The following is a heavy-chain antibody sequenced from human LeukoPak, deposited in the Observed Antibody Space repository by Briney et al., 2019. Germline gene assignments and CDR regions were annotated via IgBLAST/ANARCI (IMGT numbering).Heavy chain of an antibody. CDR3: ARDIGWELDRDWFDP. CDR2: INPNSGGT. J-gene: IGHJ5*02. Sequence: GASVKVSCKASGYTFTGYYMHWVRQAPGQGLEWMGWINPNSGGTNYAQKFQGRVTMTRDTSISTAYMKLSRLRSDDTAVYYCARDIGWELDRDWFDPWGQGTLVTVSS. D-gene: IGHD1-26*01. V-gene: IGHV1-2*02. CDR1: GYTFTGYY.